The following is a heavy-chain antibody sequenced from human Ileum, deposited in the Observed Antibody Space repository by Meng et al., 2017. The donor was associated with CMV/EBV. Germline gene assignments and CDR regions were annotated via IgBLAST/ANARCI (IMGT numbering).Heavy chain of an antibody. CDR1: SGAFSEYK. CDR2: ISHVGDT. CDR3: ARASPQRRFLSY. V-gene: IGHV4-34*01. Sequence: QVQLQQWGAGLFKPSENLSLMGAVYSGAFSEYKWTWIRQPPGKGLEWIGEISHVGDTNYNPSLRGRVTISVDMSKKQFSLNLASVTAADTAIYYCARASPQRRFLSYWGQGTLVTVSS. J-gene: IGHJ4*02. D-gene: IGHD3-3*01.